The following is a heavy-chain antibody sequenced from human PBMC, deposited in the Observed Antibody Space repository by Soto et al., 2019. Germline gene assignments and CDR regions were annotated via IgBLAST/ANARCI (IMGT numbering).Heavy chain of an antibody. CDR2: MNTNTNTT. Sequence: GASVKVSFKASGYTFTNNYMNWVRQAPGQGLECIGWMNTNTNTTDSAEVFEGRVSLTWDTSISTAYMQLNSLKIDDTAVYYCAREVVETSSLWLDPWGQGTLVTVSS. D-gene: IGHD6-6*01. CDR3: AREVVETSSLWLDP. J-gene: IGHJ5*02. CDR1: GYTFTNNY. V-gene: IGHV1-8*01.